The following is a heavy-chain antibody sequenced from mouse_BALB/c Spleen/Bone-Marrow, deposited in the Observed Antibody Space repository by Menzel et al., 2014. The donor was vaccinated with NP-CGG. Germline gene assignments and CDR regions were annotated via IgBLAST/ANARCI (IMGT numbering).Heavy chain of an antibody. CDR2: IRSKSNNYAT. V-gene: IGHV10-1*02. CDR1: GFTSNTYA. D-gene: IGHD1-2*01. CDR3: VRRDYGYGGFAY. J-gene: IGHJ3*01. Sequence: DVKLVESGGGLVQPKGSLKLSCAASGFTSNTYAMNWVRQAPGKGLEWVARIRSKSNNYATYYADSVKDRFTISRDDSQSMLYLQMNSLKTEDTAMYYCVRRDYGYGGFAYWGQGTLVTVSA.